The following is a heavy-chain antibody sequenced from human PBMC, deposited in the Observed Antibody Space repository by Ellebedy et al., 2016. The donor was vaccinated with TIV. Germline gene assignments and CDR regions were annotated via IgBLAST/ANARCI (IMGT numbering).Heavy chain of an antibody. Sequence: GESLKISCVVSGFSLSSYAMSWVRQAPGKGLEWVSTIGGTGGTTYYRESVKGRFTVSRDTSRNTLYLQMSSLRAEDTAVYYCAKLPVAYNWNYADDYWGQGTLVTVSS. CDR2: IGGTGGTT. V-gene: IGHV3-23*01. D-gene: IGHD1-7*01. CDR1: GFSLSSYA. J-gene: IGHJ4*02. CDR3: AKLPVAYNWNYADDY.